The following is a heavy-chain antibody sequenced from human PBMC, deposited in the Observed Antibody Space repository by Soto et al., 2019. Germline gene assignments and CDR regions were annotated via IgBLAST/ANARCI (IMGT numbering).Heavy chain of an antibody. Sequence: ASVKVSFKSSGYNFIDYYIHWVRQAPGQGLEWLGWVSPKSGGTNYAQKFKGRVTMTRDTSSNTVYMDLSGLKSDDTDVFYCAREISGGGTLNWFDPWGQGTLV. CDR1: GYNFIDYY. J-gene: IGHJ5*02. CDR3: AREISGGGTLNWFDP. CDR2: VSPKSGGT. V-gene: IGHV1-2*02. D-gene: IGHD3-3*01.